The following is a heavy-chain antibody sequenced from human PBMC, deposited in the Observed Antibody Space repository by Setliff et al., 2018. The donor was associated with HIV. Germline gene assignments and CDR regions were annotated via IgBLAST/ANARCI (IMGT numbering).Heavy chain of an antibody. Sequence: GESLRLSCAASGFTFSNSWMHWVRQAPGKGLVWVSRINTDGSSATYADSVKGRFTNSRDNAKNTLYLQMDSLRAEGTAVYYCARGGANPSWFDSWGQGTLVTVSS. CDR2: INTDGSSA. D-gene: IGHD3-16*01. CDR1: GFTFSNSW. V-gene: IGHV3-74*03. J-gene: IGHJ5*01. CDR3: ARGGANPSWFDS.